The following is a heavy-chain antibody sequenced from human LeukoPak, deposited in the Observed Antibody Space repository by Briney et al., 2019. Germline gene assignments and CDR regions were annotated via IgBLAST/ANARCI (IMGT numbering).Heavy chain of an antibody. CDR1: GFTFSSYE. J-gene: IGHJ6*04. Sequence: GGSLRLSCAASGFTFSSYEMNWVRQAPGKGLEWVSCISSSGSTIYYADPVKGRFTISRDNAKNSLYLQMNSLRAEDTAVYYCARFGEFMYYYYGMDVWGKGTTVTVSS. D-gene: IGHD3-10*01. CDR2: ISSSGSTI. V-gene: IGHV3-48*03. CDR3: ARFGEFMYYYYGMDV.